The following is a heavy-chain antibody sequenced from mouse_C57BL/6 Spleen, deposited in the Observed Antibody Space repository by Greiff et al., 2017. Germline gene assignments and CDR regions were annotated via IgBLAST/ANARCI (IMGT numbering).Heavy chain of an antibody. CDR2: IRSQSNNYAT. Sequence: EVKVVESGGGLVQPKGSLKLSCAASGFSFNTYAMNWVRQAPGTGLEWVARIRSQSNNYATYYADSVKARFTISRDDSESMLYLQMNNLKTEDTAMYYCVRQLRLGGFDYWGQSTTLTVSS. J-gene: IGHJ2*01. V-gene: IGHV10-1*01. D-gene: IGHD3-2*02. CDR1: GFSFNTYA. CDR3: VRQLRLGGFDY.